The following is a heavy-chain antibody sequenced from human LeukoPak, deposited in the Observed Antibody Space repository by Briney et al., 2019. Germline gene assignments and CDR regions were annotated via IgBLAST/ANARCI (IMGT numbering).Heavy chain of an antibody. CDR2: ISYDGSNK. J-gene: IGHJ4*02. D-gene: IGHD4-17*01. CDR1: GFTFSSYG. V-gene: IGHV3-30*18. Sequence: GGSLRLSCAASGFTFSSYGMHWVRQAPGKGLEWVAVISYDGSNKYYADSVKGRFTISRDNSKNTLYLQMNSLRAEDTAVYYCAKTDYGDYVAENYFDYWGQGTLVTVSS. CDR3: AKTDYGDYVAENYFDY.